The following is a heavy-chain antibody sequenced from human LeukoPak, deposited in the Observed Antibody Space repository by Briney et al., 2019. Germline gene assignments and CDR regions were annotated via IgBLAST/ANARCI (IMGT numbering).Heavy chain of an antibody. CDR2: IRHDGSNK. CDR1: GFTFSSYG. CDR3: AKDQHGDYGFLFDY. Sequence: GGSLRLSCAASGFTFSSYGMHWVRQAPGKGLEWVAFIRHDGSNKYYADSVKGRFTISRDNSKNTLYLQMNSLRAEDTAVYYCAKDQHGDYGFLFDYWGQGTLVTVSS. D-gene: IGHD4-17*01. J-gene: IGHJ4*02. V-gene: IGHV3-30*02.